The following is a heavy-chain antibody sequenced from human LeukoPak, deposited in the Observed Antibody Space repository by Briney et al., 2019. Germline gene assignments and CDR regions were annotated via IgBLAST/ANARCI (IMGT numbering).Heavy chain of an antibody. CDR1: GGSFSGYY. CDR2: INHSGST. J-gene: IGHJ4*02. CDR3: ARARFKLVPPIGG. Sequence: SETLSLTCAVFGGSFSGYYWIWIRQPPGKGLEYIGEINHSGSTNYNPSLKSRVTISVDTSKNVFSLNLTSVTAADTAMYYCARARFKLVPPIGGWGQGSLVIVSS. D-gene: IGHD3-16*01. V-gene: IGHV4-34*01.